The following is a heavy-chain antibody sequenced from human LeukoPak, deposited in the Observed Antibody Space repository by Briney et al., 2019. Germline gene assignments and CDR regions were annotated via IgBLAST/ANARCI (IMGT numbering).Heavy chain of an antibody. Sequence: PGGSLRLSCAASGFTFSSYAMSWVRQAPGKGLEWVSSIATSGTYIYYADSVKGRFTISRDNAENSLYLQMHSLRAEDTAVYYCARGDFYSGYDSWGQGTLVTVSS. V-gene: IGHV3-21*01. D-gene: IGHD5-12*01. CDR3: ARGDFYSGYDS. J-gene: IGHJ5*02. CDR2: IATSGTYI. CDR1: GFTFSSYA.